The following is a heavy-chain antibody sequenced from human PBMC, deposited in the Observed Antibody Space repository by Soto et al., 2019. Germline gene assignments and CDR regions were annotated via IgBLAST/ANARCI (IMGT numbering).Heavy chain of an antibody. CDR1: GFSFTSSA. Sequence: QMQLVQSGPEVKKPGTSVKVSCKASGFSFTSSAMQWVRLARGQRLEWIGWIVVGSGNTNYAQKFQERVTITRDMSTSTAYIELSSLRSEDTAVYYCAAETTLYCSGGSCYPLYYYYGMDVWGQGTTVTVSS. V-gene: IGHV1-58*02. CDR3: AAETTLYCSGGSCYPLYYYYGMDV. CDR2: IVVGSGNT. D-gene: IGHD2-15*01. J-gene: IGHJ6*02.